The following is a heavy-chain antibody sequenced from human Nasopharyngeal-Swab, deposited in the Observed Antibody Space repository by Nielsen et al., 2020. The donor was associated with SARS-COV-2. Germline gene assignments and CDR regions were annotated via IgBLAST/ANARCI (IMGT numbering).Heavy chain of an antibody. CDR2: IIPIFGTA. J-gene: IGHJ4*02. V-gene: IGHV1-69*01. D-gene: IGHD5-12*01. Sequence: WVRQAPGQGLEWMGGIIPIFGTANYAQKFQGRVTITADESTSTAYMELSSLRSEDTAVYYCAREQRRGYSGYDHTYFDYWGQGTLVTVSS. CDR3: AREQRRGYSGYDHTYFDY.